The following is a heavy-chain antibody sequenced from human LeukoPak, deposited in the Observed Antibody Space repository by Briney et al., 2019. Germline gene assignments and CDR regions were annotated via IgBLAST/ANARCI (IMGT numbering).Heavy chain of an antibody. V-gene: IGHV3-11*01. CDR2: ISSSGSTI. Sequence: GGSLRLSCAASGFTFSDYYVSWIRQAPGKGLEWVSYISSSGSTIYYADSVKGRFTISRDNAKNSLYLQMNSLRAEDTAVYYCARDRNDYVWGSYRHNYYYYGMDVWGQGTTVTVSS. CDR3: ARDRNDYVWGSYRHNYYYYGMDV. J-gene: IGHJ6*02. D-gene: IGHD3-16*02. CDR1: GFTFSDYY.